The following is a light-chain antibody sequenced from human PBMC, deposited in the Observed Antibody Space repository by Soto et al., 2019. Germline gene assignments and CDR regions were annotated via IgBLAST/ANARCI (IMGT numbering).Light chain of an antibody. CDR1: QNVNNN. CDR2: GAS. J-gene: IGKJ1*01. V-gene: IGKV3-15*01. Sequence: EVVMTQSPATLSVSPGERATLSCRASQNVNNNLAWYQQKPGQAPRLLISGASTRATGIPARFSGSGSGTDFTLTISSLRSEDVAVYYFQQYNFWPTFGQGTKVDMK. CDR3: QQYNFWPT.